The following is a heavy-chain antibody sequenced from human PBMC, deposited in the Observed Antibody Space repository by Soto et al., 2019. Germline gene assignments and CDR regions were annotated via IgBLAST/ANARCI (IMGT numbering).Heavy chain of an antibody. J-gene: IGHJ4*02. CDR3: ARETVTTSGNVLDY. CDR1: GGTFSSYA. D-gene: IGHD4-17*01. V-gene: IGHV1-69*01. Sequence: QVQLVQSGAEVKKPGSSVKVSCKASGGTFSSYAISWVRQAPGQGLEWMGGIIPIFGTANYAQKFQGRVTITADESTSTAYMELSSLRSEDTAVYYSARETVTTSGNVLDYWGQGTLVTVSS. CDR2: IIPIFGTA.